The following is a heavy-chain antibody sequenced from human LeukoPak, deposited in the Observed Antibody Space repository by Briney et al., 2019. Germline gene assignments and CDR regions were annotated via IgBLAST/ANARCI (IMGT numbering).Heavy chain of an antibody. CDR2: IFPGDSDT. Sequence: GESLKISCKGSGHSFTTYWIGWVRQMPGKGLQWMGIIFPGDSDTVYSPSFQGQVTISADKSISTAYLQWSSLRASDAAIYYCATSESQTRFDYWGQGILVTVSS. CDR1: GHSFTTYW. D-gene: IGHD1/OR15-1a*01. CDR3: ATSESQTRFDY. V-gene: IGHV5-51*01. J-gene: IGHJ4*02.